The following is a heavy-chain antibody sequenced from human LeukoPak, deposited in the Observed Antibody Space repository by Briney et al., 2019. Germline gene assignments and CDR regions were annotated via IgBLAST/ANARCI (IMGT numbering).Heavy chain of an antibody. CDR1: GFTFSSYA. CDR3: AKESTYYYDSSGIADY. D-gene: IGHD3-22*01. CDR2: ISGSGGST. V-gene: IGHV3-23*01. Sequence: GGSLRLSCAASGFTFSSYAMSWVRQAPGKGLEWVSAISGSGGSTYYADSVKGRFTISRDNSKNTLYLQMNSLRAEDTAVYYCAKESTYYYDSSGIADYWGQGTLVTVSS. J-gene: IGHJ4*02.